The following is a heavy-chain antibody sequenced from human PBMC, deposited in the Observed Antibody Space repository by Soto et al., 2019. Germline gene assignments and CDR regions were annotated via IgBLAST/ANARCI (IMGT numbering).Heavy chain of an antibody. CDR2: INPQTGGT. CDR1: GYTFTGYY. D-gene: IGHD2-2*01. CDR3: ARERYQVISDGMDV. J-gene: IGHJ6*02. V-gene: IGHV1-2*02. Sequence: QVQLVQSGAEVKTPGASVRVSCKASGYTFTGYYIHWVREAPGQGLEWMGWINPQTGGTSYAQKFQGRVTLSRDTSINTAYLELSRLTFDAAAVYFCARERYQVISDGMDVWGQWTTVTVSS.